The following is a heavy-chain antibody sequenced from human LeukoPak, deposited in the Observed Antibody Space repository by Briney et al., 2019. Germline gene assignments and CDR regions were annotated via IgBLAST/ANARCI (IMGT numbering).Heavy chain of an antibody. CDR3: AKDLKTTSTNYFDN. Sequence: GGSLRLSCAASGFTFSSYAMHWVRQAPGKGLEWVAVISYDGSNTYYADSVKGRFTISRDNAKNTLSLQMNSLRGEDTAVYYCAKDLKTTSTNYFDNWGQGTLVTVSS. J-gene: IGHJ4*02. CDR2: ISYDGSNT. V-gene: IGHV3-30-3*01. D-gene: IGHD1-14*01. CDR1: GFTFSSYA.